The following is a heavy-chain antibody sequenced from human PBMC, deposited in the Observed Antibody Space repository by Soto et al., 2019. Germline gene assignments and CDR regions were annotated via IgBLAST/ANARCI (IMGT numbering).Heavy chain of an antibody. J-gene: IGHJ5*01. CDR2: IYYNGSA. Sequence: QVLLQESGPTLVKPSQTLSLTCTVSGGSINSPEYFWTWIRQPPGKGLEWIGYIYYNGSAYYGPSLKSRTSISLEPSKNPFSLKLAAVAATDTAIYYCAREGSIDVSNGHVDSWGQGTLVTVSP. CDR1: GGSINSPEYF. D-gene: IGHD2-8*01. CDR3: AREGSIDVSNGHVDS. V-gene: IGHV4-30-4*08.